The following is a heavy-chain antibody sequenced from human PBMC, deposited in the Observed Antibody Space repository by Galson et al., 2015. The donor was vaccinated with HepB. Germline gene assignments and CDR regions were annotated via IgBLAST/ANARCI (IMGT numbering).Heavy chain of an antibody. CDR3: ARGDFWSGYYHMDV. CDR2: MNPNSGNT. Sequence: SVKVSCKASGYTFTSYDINWVRQATGQGLEWMGWMNPNSGNTGYAQKFQGRVTMTRNTSISTAYMELSSLRSEDTAVYYCARGDFWSGYYHMDVWGKGTTVTVSS. D-gene: IGHD3-3*01. J-gene: IGHJ6*03. V-gene: IGHV1-8*01. CDR1: GYTFTSYD.